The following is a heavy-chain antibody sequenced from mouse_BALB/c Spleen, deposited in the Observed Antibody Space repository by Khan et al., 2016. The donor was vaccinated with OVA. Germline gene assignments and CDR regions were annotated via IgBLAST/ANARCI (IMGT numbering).Heavy chain of an antibody. CDR1: GYTFSDYV. J-gene: IGHJ3*01. V-gene: IGHV1-77*01. CDR3: ARSYDGAWFTY. CDR2: IYPGSGST. D-gene: IGHD1-1*01. Sequence: QVQLKESGPELVKPGASVKMSCKASGYTFSDYVISWVKLRTGQGLEWIGEIYPGSGSTSYNEKFKGKATLTADKSSSKAYMQLSSLTSEDSAVYFCARSYDGAWFTYWGQGTLVTVS.